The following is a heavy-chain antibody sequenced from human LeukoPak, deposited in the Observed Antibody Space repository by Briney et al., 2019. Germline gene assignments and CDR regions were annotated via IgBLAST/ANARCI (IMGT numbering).Heavy chain of an antibody. J-gene: IGHJ5*02. D-gene: IGHD6-19*01. V-gene: IGHV1-8*01. CDR1: GYTFTIYD. Sequence: ASVTVSCKASGYTFTIYDINWVRQATGQGLEWMGWMNPNSGNTGYAQKFQGRVTMTRNTSISTAYMELSSLRSEDTAVYYCARVWTGYSSGWYPPFDPWGQGTLVTVSS. CDR2: MNPNSGNT. CDR3: ARVWTGYSSGWYPPFDP.